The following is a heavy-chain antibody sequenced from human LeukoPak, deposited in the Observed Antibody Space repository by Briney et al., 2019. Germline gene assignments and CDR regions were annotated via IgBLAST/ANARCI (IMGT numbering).Heavy chain of an antibody. J-gene: IGHJ5*02. CDR2: ISYDGSNK. V-gene: IGHV3-30*18. CDR1: GFTFSSYG. D-gene: IGHD4-17*01. Sequence: GGPLRLSCAASGFTFSSYGMHWVRQAPGKGLEWVAVISYDGSNKYYADSVKGRFTISRDNSKNTLYLQMNSLRAEDTAVYYCAKDPTRLRRSRGPNWFDPWGQGTLVTVSS. CDR3: AKDPTRLRRSRGPNWFDP.